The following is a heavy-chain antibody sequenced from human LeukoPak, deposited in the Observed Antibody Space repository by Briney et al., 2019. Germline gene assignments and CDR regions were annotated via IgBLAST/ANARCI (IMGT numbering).Heavy chain of an antibody. CDR2: INPNSGDT. V-gene: IGHV1-2*02. CDR3: ARLGATTYDF. J-gene: IGHJ4*02. Sequence: ASVKVSCKASGGTFSSYAISWVRQAPGQGLEWMGWINPNSGDTKYSQKFQGRVTMTRDTSISTGYMELNRLKFDDTAVYYCARLGATTYDFWGQGTLVTVSS. CDR1: GGTFSSYA. D-gene: IGHD1-26*01.